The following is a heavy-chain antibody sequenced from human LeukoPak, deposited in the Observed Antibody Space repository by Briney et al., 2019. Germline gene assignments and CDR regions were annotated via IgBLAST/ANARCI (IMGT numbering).Heavy chain of an antibody. Sequence: GGSLRLSCAASGFAFSSYSMNWVRQAPGKGLEWVSSIRSTSSHIYYADSVRGRFTISRDNAKNSLYLQMNSLRAEDTAVYYCARSGYDYTGDYWGQGTLVTVSS. CDR2: IRSTSSHI. CDR3: ARSGYDYTGDY. V-gene: IGHV3-21*01. J-gene: IGHJ4*02. D-gene: IGHD5-12*01. CDR1: GFAFSSYS.